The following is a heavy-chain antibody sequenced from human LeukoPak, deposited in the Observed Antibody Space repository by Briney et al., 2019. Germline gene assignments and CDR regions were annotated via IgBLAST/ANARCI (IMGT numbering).Heavy chain of an antibody. V-gene: IGHV3-21*01. Sequence: GGSLRLSCAASGFTFSSYSMNWVRQAPGKGLEWVSSISSSSSYIYYADSVKGRFTTSRDNAKNSLYLQMNSLRAEDTAVYYCARSPLLRFLEWSTRRYYYGMDVWGQGTTVTVSS. CDR3: ARSPLLRFLEWSTRRYYYGMDV. CDR1: GFTFSSYS. J-gene: IGHJ6*02. D-gene: IGHD3-3*01. CDR2: ISSSSSYI.